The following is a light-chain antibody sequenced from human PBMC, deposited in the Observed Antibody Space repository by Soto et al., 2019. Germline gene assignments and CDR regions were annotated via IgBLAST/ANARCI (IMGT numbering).Light chain of an antibody. J-gene: IGKJ2*01. CDR1: QSISNH. V-gene: IGKV3-15*01. CDR3: QQYNGWPYT. Sequence: EIVMTQSPATLAVSPGESATLSCRASQSISNHLTWYQQKPGQPPRLLIYGASTRATGIPASFSGSGSGTEFTLTISNLQSEDFAIYYCQQYNGWPYTFGQGTNLEIK. CDR2: GAS.